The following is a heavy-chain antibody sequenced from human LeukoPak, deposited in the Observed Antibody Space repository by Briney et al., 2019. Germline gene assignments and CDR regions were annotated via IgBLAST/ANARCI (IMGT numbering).Heavy chain of an antibody. Sequence: PSETLSLTCTVSGGSISSSSYYWGWLRQPPGPGLEWIGRIYYSGSTYYNPSLKSRVTISVDTSKNQFSLKLSSVTAADTAVYYCASLKTVPAATTYYYYGMDVWGQGTTVTVSS. CDR1: GGSISSSSYY. CDR3: ASLKTVPAATTYYYYGMDV. D-gene: IGHD2-2*01. V-gene: IGHV4-39*01. J-gene: IGHJ6*02. CDR2: IYYSGST.